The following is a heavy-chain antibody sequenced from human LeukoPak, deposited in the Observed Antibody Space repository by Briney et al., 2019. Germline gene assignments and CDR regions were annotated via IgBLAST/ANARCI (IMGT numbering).Heavy chain of an antibody. CDR2: ISGSGGST. D-gene: IGHD3-22*01. Sequence: PGGSLRLSCAASGFTFSSYAMSWVRQAPGKGLEWVSAISGSGGSTYYADSVKGRFTISRDNSKNSLYLQMNSLRAEDTAVYYCAREPHYDSSGYLTKACFDYWGQGTLVTVSS. CDR3: AREPHYDSSGYLTKACFDY. CDR1: GFTFSSYA. J-gene: IGHJ4*02. V-gene: IGHV3-23*01.